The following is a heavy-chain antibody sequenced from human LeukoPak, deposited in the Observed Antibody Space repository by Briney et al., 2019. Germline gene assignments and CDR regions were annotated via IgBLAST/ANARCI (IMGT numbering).Heavy chain of an antibody. CDR3: AREGGFYRPLDY. CDR2: VHLDGRT. D-gene: IGHD3-3*01. J-gene: IGHJ4*02. V-gene: IGHV4-4*02. CDR1: GGSFSSTNW. Sequence: SETLSLTCGVSGGSFSSTNWWTWIRPPPGKGLEGIGEVHLDGRTNFNPSLKSRLTMSVDLSENHVSLKLTSVTAADTAVYYCAREGGFYRPLDYSGQGTLVTVSS.